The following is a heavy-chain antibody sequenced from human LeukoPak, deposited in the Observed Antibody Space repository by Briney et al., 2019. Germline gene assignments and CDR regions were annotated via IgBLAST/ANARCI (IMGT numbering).Heavy chain of an antibody. D-gene: IGHD5-18*01. V-gene: IGHV4-4*09. Sequence: SETLSLTCTVSGGSISSYYWSWIRRPPGKGLEWIGYIYTSGSTNYNPSLKSRVTISVDTSKNQFSLKLSSVTAADTAVYYCARHGMYSYGRTGNWFDPWGQGTLVTVSS. CDR2: IYTSGST. CDR3: ARHGMYSYGRTGNWFDP. J-gene: IGHJ5*02. CDR1: GGSISSYY.